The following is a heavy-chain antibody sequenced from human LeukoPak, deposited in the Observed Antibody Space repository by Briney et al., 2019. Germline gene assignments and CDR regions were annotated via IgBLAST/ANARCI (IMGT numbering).Heavy chain of an antibody. V-gene: IGHV3-23*01. CDR3: AKYVASDDAFDI. D-gene: IGHD2-15*01. J-gene: IGHJ3*02. CDR1: GFTVSSNY. CDR2: ISGSGGST. Sequence: GGSLRLSCAASGFTVSSNYMSWVRQAPGKGLEWVSTISGSGGSTYYADSVKGRFTISRDNSKNTLYLQMNSLRAEDTAVYYCAKYVASDDAFDIWGQGTMVTVSS.